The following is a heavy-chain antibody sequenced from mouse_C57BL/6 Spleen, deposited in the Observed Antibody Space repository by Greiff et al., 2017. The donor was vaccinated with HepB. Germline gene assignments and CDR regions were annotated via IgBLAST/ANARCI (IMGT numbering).Heavy chain of an antibody. CDR1: GYTFTEYT. D-gene: IGHD1-1*01. J-gene: IGHJ4*01. Sequence: VQRVESGAELVKPGASVKLSCKASGYTFTEYTIHWVKQRSGQGLEWIGWFYPGSGSIKYNEKFKDKATLTADKSSSTVYMELSRLTSEDSAVYFCARHETYYGSRYAMDYWGQGTSVTVSS. V-gene: IGHV1-62-2*01. CDR2: FYPGSGSI. CDR3: ARHETYYGSRYAMDY.